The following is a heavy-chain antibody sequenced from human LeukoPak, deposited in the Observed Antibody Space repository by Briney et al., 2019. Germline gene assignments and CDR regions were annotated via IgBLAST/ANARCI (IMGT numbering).Heavy chain of an antibody. J-gene: IGHJ1*01. CDR2: ISSSSGTI. Sequence: PGGSLRLSCAASGFTFSSYSMNWVRQAPGKGLEWVSYISSSSGTIYYADSVKGRFTISRDNAKNSLYLQMHSLRAEDTAVYYCAREREYYGILSGSIQHWGQGTLVTVSS. D-gene: IGHD3-9*01. V-gene: IGHV3-48*04. CDR1: GFTFSSYS. CDR3: AREREYYGILSGSIQH.